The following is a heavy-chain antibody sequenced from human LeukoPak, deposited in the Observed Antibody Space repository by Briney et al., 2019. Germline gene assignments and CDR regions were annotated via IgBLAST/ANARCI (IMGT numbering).Heavy chain of an antibody. CDR1: GFTFSSYW. D-gene: IGHD6-19*01. V-gene: IGHV3-7*01. J-gene: IGHJ4*02. Sequence: GGSLRLSCAASGFTFSSYWMSWVRQRPGKGLEWVANIKQDGSEKYYVVSVKGRFTISRDNAKNSLYLQMNSLRAEDTAVYYRARCPPWTSGCYGYFDYWGQGTLVTVSS. CDR2: IKQDGSEK. CDR3: ARCPPWTSGCYGYFDY.